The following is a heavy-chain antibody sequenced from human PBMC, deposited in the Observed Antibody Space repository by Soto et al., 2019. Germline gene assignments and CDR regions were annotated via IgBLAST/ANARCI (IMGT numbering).Heavy chain of an antibody. Sequence: EAQLLESGGGLVQPGGSLVLSCAASGFTFSSYAMSWVRQAPGKGLEWVSSISGGGNDAFYAVSVKGRFTISRDNSRNTLYLQMSSLRADDTAIYYCARSLFLASTDTEPFAYLGQGALVTVSS. V-gene: IGHV3-23*01. CDR1: GFTFSSYA. CDR3: ARSLFLASTDTEPFAY. J-gene: IGHJ4*02. D-gene: IGHD3-3*02. CDR2: ISGGGNDA.